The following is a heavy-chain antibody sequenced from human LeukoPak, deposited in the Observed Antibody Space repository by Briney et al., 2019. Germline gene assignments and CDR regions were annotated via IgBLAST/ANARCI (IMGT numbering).Heavy chain of an antibody. D-gene: IGHD5-12*01. V-gene: IGHV3-7*01. CDR2: IWEGASEM. J-gene: IGHJ6*02. CDR3: VRGRDVVATAPFFYYGMDV. Sequence: GGSLILSCAASGFTIRGYWMNWFRQAAGKGLVGVANIWEGASEMHYVDSVKCRFTISGDSAKTSLFLQMNSLRAEDSAVYYCVRGRDVVATAPFFYYGMDVWGQGITVIVSS. CDR1: GFTIRGYW.